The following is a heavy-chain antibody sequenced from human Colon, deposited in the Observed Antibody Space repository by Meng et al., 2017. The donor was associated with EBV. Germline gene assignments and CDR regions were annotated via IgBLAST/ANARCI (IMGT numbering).Heavy chain of an antibody. Sequence: QVQLVQFGFELKKPVASVKASCKASGYTFMNYAINWVRQAPGQGLEWMGWINTHTGNPTYGQGFTGRFVLSSDTSVSTANLQISSLKAEDTAVYYCARGGPYPDSSGFHWYFDLWGRGTLVTVSS. CDR2: INTHTGNP. J-gene: IGHJ2*01. V-gene: IGHV7-4-1*02. D-gene: IGHD3-22*01. CDR1: GYTFMNYA. CDR3: ARGGPYPDSSGFHWYFDL.